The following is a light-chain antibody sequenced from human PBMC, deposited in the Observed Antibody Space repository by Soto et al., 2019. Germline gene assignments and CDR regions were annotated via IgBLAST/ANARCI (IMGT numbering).Light chain of an antibody. Sequence: EIMMTQSPATLSVSPGERATLSCRASQSVSSNLAWYQQKPGQAPRLLIYGASTRATGIPAKFSGGGSGTDFTLTISRLEPEDFAVYYYQQRSYPITFGQGTRLEIK. CDR2: GAS. J-gene: IGKJ5*01. CDR1: QSVSSN. V-gene: IGKV3-15*01. CDR3: QQRSYPIT.